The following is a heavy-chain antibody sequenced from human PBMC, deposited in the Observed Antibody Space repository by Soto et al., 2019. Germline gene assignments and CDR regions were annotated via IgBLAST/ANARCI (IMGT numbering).Heavy chain of an antibody. CDR2: ISSSGSTI. CDR3: AREDGYSYGTHYYYGMDV. Sequence: GGSLRLSCAASGFTFSSYEMNWVRQAPGKGLEWVSYISSSGSTIYYADSVKGRFTISRDNAKNTLYLQMNSLRAEDTAVYYCAREDGYSYGTHYYYGMDVWGQGTTVTVS. V-gene: IGHV3-48*03. J-gene: IGHJ6*02. D-gene: IGHD5-18*01. CDR1: GFTFSSYE.